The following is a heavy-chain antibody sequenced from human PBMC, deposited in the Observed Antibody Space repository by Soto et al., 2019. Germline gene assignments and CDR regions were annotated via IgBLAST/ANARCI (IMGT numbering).Heavy chain of an antibody. Sequence: EVQLLESGGGLVKPGGSLRLSCAASGFSFENFAMHWVRQVPGKGLEWVSGISWSSASIGYAASVKGRFTISRDNAEKALFLQLSSLRPADTAFYFCGTATGEWRSNIFDAWGQGTLVTVSP. CDR1: GFSFENFA. CDR2: ISWSSASI. D-gene: IGHD3-3*02. J-gene: IGHJ4*02. V-gene: IGHV3-9*01. CDR3: GTATGEWRSNIFDA.